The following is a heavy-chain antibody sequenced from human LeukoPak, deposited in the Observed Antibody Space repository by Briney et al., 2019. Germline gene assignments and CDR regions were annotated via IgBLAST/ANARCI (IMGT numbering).Heavy chain of an antibody. Sequence: ASVKVSCKASGYTFTSYAMHWVRQAPGQRLEWMGWINAGNGNTKYSQKFQGRVTITRDTSASTAYMELSSLRSEDTAVYYCARMAEGSTMIVVGGGEDYYYGMDVWGQGTTVTVSS. CDR2: INAGNGNT. CDR3: ARMAEGSTMIVVGGGEDYYYGMDV. D-gene: IGHD3-22*01. CDR1: GYTFTSYA. V-gene: IGHV1-3*01. J-gene: IGHJ6*02.